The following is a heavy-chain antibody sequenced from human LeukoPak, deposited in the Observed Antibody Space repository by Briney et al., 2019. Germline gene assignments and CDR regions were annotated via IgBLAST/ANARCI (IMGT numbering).Heavy chain of an antibody. D-gene: IGHD2-21*02. J-gene: IGHJ3*02. CDR1: GCTFSSYS. CDR2: ISSSSSYI. Sequence: GGSLRLSCAASGCTFSSYSMNWVRQAPGKGLEWVSSISSSSSYIYYADSVKGRFTISRDNAKNSLYLQMNSLRAEDTAVYYCASFCGGDCYVSDDAFDIWGQGTMVTVSS. CDR3: ASFCGGDCYVSDDAFDI. V-gene: IGHV3-21*01.